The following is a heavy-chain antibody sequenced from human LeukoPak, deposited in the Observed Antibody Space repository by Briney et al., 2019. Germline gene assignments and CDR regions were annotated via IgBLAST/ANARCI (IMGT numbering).Heavy chain of an antibody. V-gene: IGHV4-38-2*02. CDR1: GYSIRSGYH. J-gene: IGHJ4*02. CDR3: ARSEINDYMNY. D-gene: IGHD4-11*01. CDR2: INYSEKP. Sequence: PSETLSLTCSVSGYSIRSGYHWAWIRQPPGKGLEWIGSINYSEKPYYNPSLKSRVTISVDTSKNQFSLRMTSVTAADTAFYFCARSEINDYMNYWGQGMPATVSS.